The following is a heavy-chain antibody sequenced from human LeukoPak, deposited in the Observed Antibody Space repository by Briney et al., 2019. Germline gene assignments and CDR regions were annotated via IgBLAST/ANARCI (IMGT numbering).Heavy chain of an antibody. J-gene: IGHJ6*02. Sequence: GGSLRLSCAASGFTFSSYSMNWVRQAPGKGLEWVSYISSSSSTIYYADSVKGRFTISRDNAKNSLYLRMNSLRDEDTAVYYCARMYYYDSSGYYDQYYYYYYGMDVWGQGTTVTVSS. CDR3: ARMYYYDSSGYYDQYYYYYYGMDV. V-gene: IGHV3-48*02. D-gene: IGHD3-22*01. CDR1: GFTFSSYS. CDR2: ISSSSSTI.